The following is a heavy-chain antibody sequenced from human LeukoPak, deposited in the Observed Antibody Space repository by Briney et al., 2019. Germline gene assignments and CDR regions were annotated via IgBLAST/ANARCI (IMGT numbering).Heavy chain of an antibody. CDR3: ARAHRSSSWYGVLGY. CDR2: IYYSGST. J-gene: IGHJ4*02. D-gene: IGHD6-13*01. CDR1: GGSISSYY. V-gene: IGHV4-59*01. Sequence: ETLSLTCTVSGGSISSYYWGWIRQPPGKGLEWIGYIYYSGSTNYNPSLKSRVTISVDTSKNQFSLKLSSVTAADTAVYYCARAHRSSSWYGVLGYWGQGTLVTVSS.